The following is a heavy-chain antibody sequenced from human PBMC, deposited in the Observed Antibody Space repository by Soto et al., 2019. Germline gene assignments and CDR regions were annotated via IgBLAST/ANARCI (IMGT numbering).Heavy chain of an antibody. J-gene: IGHJ6*02. D-gene: IGHD3-10*02. CDR2: ISTTSTYI. CDR3: VRDYVMDV. Sequence: GGSLRLSCAASGFTFSGDAMNWVRQAPGKGLEWVSSISTTSTYIYYADSVKGRFTISRDNAKNSLHLQMNSLRAEDTAVYYCVRDYVMDVWGQGTTVTVSS. V-gene: IGHV3-21*01. CDR1: GFTFSGDA.